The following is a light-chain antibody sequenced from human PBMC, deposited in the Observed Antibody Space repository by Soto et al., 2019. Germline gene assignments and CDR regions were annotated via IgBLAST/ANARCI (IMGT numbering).Light chain of an antibody. CDR2: GAS. CDR1: QSVSNNY. J-gene: IGKJ1*01. Sequence: EIVLTQSPGTLSLSPGERATLSCRASQSVSNNYLAWYQQKPGQAPRLLIYGASNRDTGIPDRFSGSGSGTDFTLTISRLEPDDFAVYYCQQYGSSGTFGQGTKVDIK. V-gene: IGKV3-20*01. CDR3: QQYGSSGT.